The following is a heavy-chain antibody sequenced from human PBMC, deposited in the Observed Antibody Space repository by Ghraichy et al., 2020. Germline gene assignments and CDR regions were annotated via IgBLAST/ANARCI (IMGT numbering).Heavy chain of an antibody. Sequence: GGSLRLSCAASGFTFDDYAMHWVRQAPGKGLEWVSGISWNSGSIGYADSVKGRFTISRDNAKNSLYLQMNSLRAEDTALYYCAKDLRYCSGGSCWGAFDIWGQGTMVTVSS. J-gene: IGHJ3*02. CDR3: AKDLRYCSGGSCWGAFDI. V-gene: IGHV3-9*01. D-gene: IGHD2-15*01. CDR1: GFTFDDYA. CDR2: ISWNSGSI.